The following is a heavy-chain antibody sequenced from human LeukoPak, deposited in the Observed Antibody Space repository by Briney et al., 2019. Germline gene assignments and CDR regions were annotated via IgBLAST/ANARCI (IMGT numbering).Heavy chain of an antibody. Sequence: PGGSLRLSCAASGFTFDDYSMSWIRQAPGKGPEWVSRLNWLGEDIGYAESVKGRFTISRDNSKNTLYLQMNSLRAEDTAVYYCARSTGDAGSYYKRWARYYMDVWGKGTTVTVSS. V-gene: IGHV3-20*04. D-gene: IGHD3-10*01. J-gene: IGHJ6*03. CDR2: LNWLGEDI. CDR3: ARSTGDAGSYYKRWARYYMDV. CDR1: GFTFDDYS.